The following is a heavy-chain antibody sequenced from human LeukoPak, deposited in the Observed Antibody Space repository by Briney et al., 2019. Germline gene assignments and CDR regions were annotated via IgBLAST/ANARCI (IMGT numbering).Heavy chain of an antibody. CDR2: ISGSGSGT. CDR3: AKDGYYCSGGSCYFDY. CDR1: GFTFSSYA. Sequence: GGSLRLSCAASGFTFSSYAMAWVRQAPGKGLEWVSSISGSGSGTYYADFVKGRFTISRDNSKNTLYLQMSSLRAEDTAVYYCAKDGYYCSGGSCYFDYWGQGTLVTVSS. J-gene: IGHJ4*02. V-gene: IGHV3-23*01. D-gene: IGHD2-15*01.